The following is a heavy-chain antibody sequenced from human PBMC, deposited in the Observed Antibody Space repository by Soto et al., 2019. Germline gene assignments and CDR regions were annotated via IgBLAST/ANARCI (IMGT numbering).Heavy chain of an antibody. CDR1: GFTFSNAW. CDR2: IKSKTDGGTT. J-gene: IGHJ4*02. CDR3: TTYTYYDSSGYYLDPRDY. V-gene: IGHV3-15*07. D-gene: IGHD3-22*01. Sequence: GGSLRLSCAASGFTFSNAWMNWVRQAPGKGLEWVGRIKSKTDGGTTDYAAPVKGRFTISRDDSKNTLYLQMNSPKTEDTAVYYCTTYTYYDSSGYYLDPRDYWGQGTLVTVSS.